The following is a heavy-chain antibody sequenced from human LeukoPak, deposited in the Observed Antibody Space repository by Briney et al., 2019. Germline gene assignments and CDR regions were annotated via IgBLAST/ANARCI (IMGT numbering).Heavy chain of an antibody. Sequence: SETLSLTCAVYGGSFSGYYWSWIRQPPGKGLESIGEINHSGSTNYNPSLKSRVTISVDTSKNQFSLKLSSVTAADTAVYYCARGLEQLVVNWFDPWGQGTLVTVSS. CDR2: INHSGST. CDR1: GGSFSGYY. CDR3: ARGLEQLVVNWFDP. V-gene: IGHV4-34*01. J-gene: IGHJ5*02. D-gene: IGHD6-13*01.